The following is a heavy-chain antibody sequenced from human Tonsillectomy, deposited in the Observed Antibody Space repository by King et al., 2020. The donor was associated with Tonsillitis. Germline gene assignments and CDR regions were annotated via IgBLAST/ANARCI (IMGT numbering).Heavy chain of an antibody. Sequence: VQLVESGGGLVQPEESLRLSCAASEFTFRSYAMSWVRHAPGKGLEWVSVISGSAGSTYYADSVKGRFTISRDNSKNTLYLHMDSMGVDDTAIYYCARSSSGWFPYYFDYWGQGTLVTVSS. J-gene: IGHJ4*02. CDR1: EFTFRSYA. CDR3: ARSSSGWFPYYFDY. CDR2: ISGSAGST. V-gene: IGHV3-23*04. D-gene: IGHD6-19*01.